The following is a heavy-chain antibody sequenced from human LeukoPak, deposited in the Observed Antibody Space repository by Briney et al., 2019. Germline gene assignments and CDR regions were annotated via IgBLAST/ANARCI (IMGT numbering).Heavy chain of an antibody. Sequence: GASVKVSCKASGGTFSSYAISWVRQAPGQGLEWMGGIIPIFGTANCAQKFQGRVTITADESTSTAYMELRSLRSDDTAVYYCARVSGYGDYHFDYWGQGTLVTVSS. CDR2: IIPIFGTA. V-gene: IGHV1-69*13. CDR1: GGTFSSYA. CDR3: ARVSGYGDYHFDY. D-gene: IGHD4-17*01. J-gene: IGHJ4*02.